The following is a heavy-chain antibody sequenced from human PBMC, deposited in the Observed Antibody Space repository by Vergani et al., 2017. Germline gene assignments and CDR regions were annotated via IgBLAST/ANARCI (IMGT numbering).Heavy chain of an antibody. CDR1: GGSFTSYN. J-gene: IGHJ6*03. CDR2: IDHTGRP. V-gene: IGHV4-34*01. Sequence: QVQLQQWGGGLLKPSETLSLTCVVNGGSFTSYNWTWIRQSPGEGLEWVGDIDHTGRPDYTPSLKSRLTMSVDKSRNQFSLTLNSVTATDTAIYFCARVNTETNGHLYYYYYMDVWGQGTAVTVS. CDR3: ARVNTETNGHLYYYYYMDV. D-gene: IGHD4-11*01.